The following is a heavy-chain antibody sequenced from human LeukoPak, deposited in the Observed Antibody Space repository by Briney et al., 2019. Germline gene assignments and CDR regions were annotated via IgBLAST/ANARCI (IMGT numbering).Heavy chain of an antibody. CDR1: GFTFSTYA. CDR3: AKTSRSNSAYDSPFDY. J-gene: IGHJ4*02. Sequence: GGSLRLSCAASGFTFSTYAMSWVRQAPGMGLEWVSAVRGSGSDTYYADSVKGRFTISRDNSQNTLFLQMNSLRAEDTAIYYCAKTSRSNSAYDSPFDYWGQGTQVTVSS. CDR2: VRGSGSDT. D-gene: IGHD3-3*01. V-gene: IGHV3-23*01.